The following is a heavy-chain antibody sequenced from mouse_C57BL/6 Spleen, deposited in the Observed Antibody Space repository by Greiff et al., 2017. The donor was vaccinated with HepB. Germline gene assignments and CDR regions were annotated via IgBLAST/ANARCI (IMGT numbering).Heavy chain of an antibody. CDR1: GYAFSSYW. J-gene: IGHJ3*01. CDR2: IYPGDGDT. Sequence: QVQLQQSGAELVKPGASVKISCKASGYAFSSYWMNWVKQRPGKGLEWIGQIYPGDGDTNYNGKFKGKATLTADKSSSTAYMQLCSLTSEDYAVYFCARGRDDGDDGGAAWFAYWGQGTLVTVSA. V-gene: IGHV1-80*01. D-gene: IGHD2-2*01. CDR3: ARGRDDGDDGGAAWFAY.